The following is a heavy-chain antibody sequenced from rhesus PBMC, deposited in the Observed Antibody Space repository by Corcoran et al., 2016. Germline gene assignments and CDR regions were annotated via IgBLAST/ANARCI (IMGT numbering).Heavy chain of an antibody. V-gene: IGHV4-65*02. CDR3: GRHPYPFGGLDS. CDR1: GDSISSWNW. Sequence: QVQLQESGPGLVKPSETLSLTCAVSGDSISSWNWWSWIRTSPGKGLEWIGNVGASSGDIYYNPSLKSRVTISKDTSKNQFSLKVTSMTAADTAVYYCGRHPYPFGGLDSWGQGVVVTVSS. J-gene: IGHJ6*01. CDR2: VGASSGDI.